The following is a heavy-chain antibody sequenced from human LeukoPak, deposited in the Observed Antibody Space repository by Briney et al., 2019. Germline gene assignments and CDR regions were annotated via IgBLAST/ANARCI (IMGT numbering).Heavy chain of an antibody. V-gene: IGHV3-23*01. CDR2: VSATGYTT. J-gene: IGHJ4*02. D-gene: IGHD3-22*01. CDR3: AKIPYYYDSSGYIDY. CDR1: GFTFSSYG. Sequence: GGTLRLSCVASGFTFSSYGMSWVRQAPGKGLEWVSYVSATGYTTSYADSVKGRFTISRDNSKNTLYLQMNSLRAEDTAVYYCAKIPYYYDSSGYIDYWGQGTLVTVSS.